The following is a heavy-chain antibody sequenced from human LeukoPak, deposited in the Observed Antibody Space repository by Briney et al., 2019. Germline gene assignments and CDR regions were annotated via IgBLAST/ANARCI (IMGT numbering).Heavy chain of an antibody. J-gene: IGHJ4*02. V-gene: IGHV3-7*01. CDR1: GFTFSSYS. CDR3: ARARGYCSSTNCLDEGFDN. Sequence: GGSLRLSCAASGFTFSSYSMNWVRQAPGKGLEWVANIKQDGSEKYYVDSVKGRFTISRDNAKNSLYLQMNSLRAEDTAVYYCARARGYCSSTNCLDEGFDNWGQGILVTVSS. D-gene: IGHD2-2*01. CDR2: IKQDGSEK.